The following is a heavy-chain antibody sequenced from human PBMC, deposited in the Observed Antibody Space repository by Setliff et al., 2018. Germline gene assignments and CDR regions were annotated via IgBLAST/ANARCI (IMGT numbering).Heavy chain of an antibody. CDR1: GYTFSYFG. V-gene: IGHV1-2*02. CDR3: ARDPNGDYVGAFDP. J-gene: IGHJ5*02. D-gene: IGHD4-17*01. CDR2: INPISGGA. Sequence: ASVKVSCKPSGYTFSYFGFSWVRQAPGQGLEWMGWINPISGGANYAQKFQGRVTLTRDTSISTGYMELNSLRSDDTASYYCARDPNGDYVGAFDPWGQGILVTVSS.